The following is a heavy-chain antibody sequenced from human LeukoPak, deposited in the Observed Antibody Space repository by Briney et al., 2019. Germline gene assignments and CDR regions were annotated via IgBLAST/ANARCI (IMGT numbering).Heavy chain of an antibody. Sequence: GGSLRLSCAASGFTFSSYSMNWVRQAPGKGLEWVSSISSGSSYIYYADSVKGRFTISRDNAKNSPYLQMNSLRAEDTAVYYCARGGVVVTAMGWFDPWGQGTLVTVSS. CDR3: ARGGVVVTAMGWFDP. CDR2: ISSGSSYI. J-gene: IGHJ5*02. D-gene: IGHD2-21*02. CDR1: GFTFSSYS. V-gene: IGHV3-21*01.